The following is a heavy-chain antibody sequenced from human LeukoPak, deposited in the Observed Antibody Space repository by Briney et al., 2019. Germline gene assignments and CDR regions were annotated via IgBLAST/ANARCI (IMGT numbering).Heavy chain of an antibody. J-gene: IGHJ3*02. CDR2: IIPIFGTA. V-gene: IGHV1-69*13. Sequence: SVKVSCKASGGTFSSYAISWVRQAPGQGLEWMGGIIPIFGTANYAQKFQGRVTITADESTSTAYMELSSLRSEDTAVYYCALDRDGYNLYDIWGQGTMVTVSS. CDR1: GGTFSSYA. D-gene: IGHD5-24*01. CDR3: ALDRDGYNLYDI.